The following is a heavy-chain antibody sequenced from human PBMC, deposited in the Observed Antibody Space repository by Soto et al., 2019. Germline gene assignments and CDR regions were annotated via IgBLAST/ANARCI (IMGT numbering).Heavy chain of an antibody. Sequence: GESLKISVTGSGYSFTSYWIGWVRQMPGKCLEWMGIIYPGDSDTRYSPSFQGQVTISADKSISTAYLQWSRLKASDTAMHYCARQTSDSDTGPNFQYYFDSWAQGTPVSVYS. D-gene: IGHD5-18*01. V-gene: IGHV5-51*01. CDR1: GYSFTSYW. J-gene: IGHJ4*02. CDR2: IYPGDSDT. CDR3: ARQTSDSDTGPNFQYYFDS.